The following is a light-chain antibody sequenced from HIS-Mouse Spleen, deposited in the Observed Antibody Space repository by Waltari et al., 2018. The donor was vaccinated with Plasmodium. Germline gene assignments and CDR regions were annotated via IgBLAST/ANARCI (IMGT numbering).Light chain of an antibody. J-gene: IGKJ4*01. CDR3: QQYYNYPLT. CDR1: QGISSY. Sequence: AIRMTQSPSSFSASTGDRVPITCRASQGISSYLAWYQQKPGKAPKPLTYAASTLQSGIPSRFSGSGSGTDFTLTISCLQSEDFATYYCQQYYNYPLTFGGGTKVEIK. CDR2: AAS. V-gene: IGKV1-8*01.